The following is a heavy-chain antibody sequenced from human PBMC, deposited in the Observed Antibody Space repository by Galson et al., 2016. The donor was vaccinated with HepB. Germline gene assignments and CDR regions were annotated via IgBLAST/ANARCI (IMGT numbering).Heavy chain of an antibody. Sequence: SLRLSCAISGPTFNDHAVHWVRQAPGKGLEWVSGIFWNSGSTGYADSVKGRFTISRDDSKKTVYLQMNSLKTDDTAVYYCATVSRGIPFMWGQGVLVTVSS. V-gene: IGHV3-9*01. CDR3: ATVSRGIPFM. CDR2: IFWNSGST. J-gene: IGHJ4*02. D-gene: IGHD3-16*01. CDR1: GPTFNDHA.